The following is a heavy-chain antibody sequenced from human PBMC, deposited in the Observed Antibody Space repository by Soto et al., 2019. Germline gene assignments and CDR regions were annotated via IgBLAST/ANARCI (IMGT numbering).Heavy chain of an antibody. Sequence: QVQLQESGPGLVKPSETLSLTCTVFGGSIRPYYWSWIRQPPGKELECIGYIYYTGSTNYSPSLKSRVTMSLDTSKNLLSLKLNSVTAADTAVYYCARGSPLSSSFPLDYWGQGSLVAVSS. CDR2: IYYTGST. V-gene: IGHV4-59*12. CDR3: ARGSPLSSSFPLDY. J-gene: IGHJ4*02. CDR1: GGSIRPYY. D-gene: IGHD6-6*01.